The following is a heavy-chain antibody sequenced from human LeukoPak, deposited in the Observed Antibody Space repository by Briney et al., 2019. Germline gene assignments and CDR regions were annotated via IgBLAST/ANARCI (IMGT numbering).Heavy chain of an antibody. CDR2: ISGSGGST. D-gene: IGHD5-18*01. CDR1: GFTFSSYA. CDR3: AKDRRGYSYGPDDAFDI. J-gene: IGHJ3*02. V-gene: IGHV3-23*01. Sequence: SGGSLRLSCAASGFTFSSYAMSWVRQAPGKGLEWVSAISGSGGSTYYADSVKGRSTISRDNSKNTLYLQMNSLRAEDTAVYYCAKDRRGYSYGPDDAFDIWGQGTMVTVSS.